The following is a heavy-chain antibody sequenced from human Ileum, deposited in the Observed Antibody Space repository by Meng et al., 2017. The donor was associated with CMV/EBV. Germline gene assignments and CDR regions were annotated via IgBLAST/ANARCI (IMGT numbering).Heavy chain of an antibody. J-gene: IGHJ4*02. CDR1: GYTFTNHN. Sequence: QVYLVQSGTEVKKPGASVKVTCKTSGYTFTNHNIAWVRPAPGQGLEWMGWISVHHGNTDYAQKYQDRVTMTRDTSTNTAYMELRSLTSDDTAMYYCARDNWGYDYWGQGTLVTASS. D-gene: IGHD7-27*01. V-gene: IGHV1-18*01. CDR3: ARDNWGYDY. CDR2: ISVHHGNT.